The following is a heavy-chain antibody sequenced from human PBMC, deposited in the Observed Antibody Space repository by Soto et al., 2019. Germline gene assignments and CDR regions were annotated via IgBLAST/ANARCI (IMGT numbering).Heavy chain of an antibody. Sequence: GGSLRLACAASGFIFENFGMSWFRQAPGKGLEWISSISVSGFKKYYADSVKGRFTISRDNSKSTVYLELNNLSAEDTAVYHCAKNQGVELVPLATVDWFDPWGQGSVVTVS. D-gene: IGHD1-26*01. CDR3: AKNQGVELVPLATVDWFDP. V-gene: IGHV3-23*01. CDR1: GFIFENFG. J-gene: IGHJ5*02. CDR2: ISVSGFKK.